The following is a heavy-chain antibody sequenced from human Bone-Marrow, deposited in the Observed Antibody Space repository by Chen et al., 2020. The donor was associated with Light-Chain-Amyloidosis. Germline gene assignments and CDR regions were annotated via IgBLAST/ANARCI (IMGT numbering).Heavy chain of an antibody. J-gene: IGHJ6*02. CDR3: SRVGPFLTRYYSPMDV. Sequence: EVHLVASGGGLVQPGGSLRLSCAASGFTFSDHYMDWVRKAPGNGLECVRRSINKVNGSTTEYAASVKGRFTVLKADSKYSLYLQMSSLRTDDTAVYYCSRVGPFLTRYYSPMDVWGQGTTVTVSS. CDR1: GFTFSDHY. CDR2: SINKVNGSTT. D-gene: IGHD3-9*01. V-gene: IGHV3-72*01.